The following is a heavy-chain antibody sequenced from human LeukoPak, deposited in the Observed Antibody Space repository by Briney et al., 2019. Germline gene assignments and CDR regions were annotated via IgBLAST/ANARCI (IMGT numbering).Heavy chain of an antibody. D-gene: IGHD6-13*01. Sequence: SETLSLTCTVSGGSFSSYYWNWIRQPAGKGLEWIGRIYTSGSTNYNPSLKSRVTMSVDTSKNQFSVKLNSVTAADTAVYYCARAEDSTSPLDYWGQGTLVTVSS. J-gene: IGHJ4*02. CDR3: ARAEDSTSPLDY. V-gene: IGHV4-4*07. CDR1: GGSFSSYY. CDR2: IYTSGST.